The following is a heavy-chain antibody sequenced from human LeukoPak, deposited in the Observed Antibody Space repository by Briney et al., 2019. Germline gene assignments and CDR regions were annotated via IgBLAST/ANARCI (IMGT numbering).Heavy chain of an antibody. D-gene: IGHD1-26*01. CDR1: GFTFSDYY. J-gene: IGHJ4*02. Sequence: GGPLRLFCAASGFTFSDYYMEWARQAPGKGLEWVSRTRNKANSYTTKYAASVKGRFTISRDDLKNSLYLQMNSLKTEDTAVYYCAGQDRGTKGSLDYWGQGTLVTVSS. CDR3: AGQDRGTKGSLDY. V-gene: IGHV3-72*01. CDR2: TRNKANSYTT.